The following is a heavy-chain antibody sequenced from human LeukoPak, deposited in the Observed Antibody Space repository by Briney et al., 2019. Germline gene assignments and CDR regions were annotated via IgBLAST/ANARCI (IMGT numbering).Heavy chain of an antibody. V-gene: IGHV4-61*02. D-gene: IGHD3-10*01. CDR2: IYTSGST. J-gene: IGHJ4*02. Sequence: SETLSLTCTVSGGSISSGSYYWSWIRQPAGKGLEWIGRIYTSGSTNYNPSLKSRVTISTDMSKNQLSLQLSSVTAADTAVYYCARQTFGDLYFDSWGQGTLVIVSS. CDR3: ARQTFGDLYFDS. CDR1: GGSISSGSYY.